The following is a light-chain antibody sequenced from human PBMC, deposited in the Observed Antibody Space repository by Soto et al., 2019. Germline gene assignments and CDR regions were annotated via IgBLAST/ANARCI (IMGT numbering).Light chain of an antibody. CDR1: QSVSSY. Sequence: EIVLTQSPATLSLPQGERATLSCRASQSVSSYLAWYQQKPGQAPRLLIYDASNRATGIPARFSGSGSGTDFTLTISSLEPEDFAVYYCQQRSNWPPLFTFGPGTKVDIK. V-gene: IGKV3-11*01. J-gene: IGKJ3*01. CDR3: QQRSNWPPLFT. CDR2: DAS.